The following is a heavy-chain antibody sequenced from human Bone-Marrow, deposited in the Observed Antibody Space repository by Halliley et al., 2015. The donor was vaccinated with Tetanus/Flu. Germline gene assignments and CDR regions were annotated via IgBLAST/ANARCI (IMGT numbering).Heavy chain of an antibody. J-gene: IGHJ4*02. D-gene: IGHD3-10*01. Sequence: LRLSCTVSGGSLSSSGHYWSWVRQRPEKGLEHFGYVYYSGATYYNPSLKSRLTLFMDTSRDQFSLRLDSVTAADTAVYFCARGPGVLRGGAFAYWGQGTLAFVSS. V-gene: IGHV4-31*03. CDR2: VYYSGAT. CDR3: ARGPGVLRGGAFAY. CDR1: GGSLSSSGHY.